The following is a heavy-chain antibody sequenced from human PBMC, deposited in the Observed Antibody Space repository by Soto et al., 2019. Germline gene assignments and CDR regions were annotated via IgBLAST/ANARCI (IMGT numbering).Heavy chain of an antibody. J-gene: IGHJ4*02. Sequence: EVQLLESGGGLVQPGGSLRLSCAASGFTFSSYAMSWVRQAPGKGLEGVSAISGSGGSTYYADSVKGRFTISRDNSKNTLYLQMNSLRAEDTAVYYCAKTLYYYDVSGLHWGQGTLVTVSS. D-gene: IGHD3-22*01. V-gene: IGHV3-23*01. CDR1: GFTFSSYA. CDR2: ISGSGGST. CDR3: AKTLYYYDVSGLH.